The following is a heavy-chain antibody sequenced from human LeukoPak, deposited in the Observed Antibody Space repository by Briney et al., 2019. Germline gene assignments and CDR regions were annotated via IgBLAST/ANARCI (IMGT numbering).Heavy chain of an antibody. CDR3: ARDPGRLRGVTYYFDY. D-gene: IGHD3-10*01. Sequence: GSLRLSCAASGVTLSSYAMSWARQAPGKGLEWVSGISSSGSGGNTYYADSVKGRFTISRDNSKNTLYLQMNSLRAEDTAVYYCARDPGRLRGVTYYFDYWGQGTLVTVSS. CDR1: GVTLSSYA. CDR2: ISSSGSGGNT. J-gene: IGHJ4*02. V-gene: IGHV3-23*01.